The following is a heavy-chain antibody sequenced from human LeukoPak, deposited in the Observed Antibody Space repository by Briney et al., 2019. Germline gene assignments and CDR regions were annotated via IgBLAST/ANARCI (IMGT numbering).Heavy chain of an antibody. CDR3: ARAKYSSSWSYWFDP. D-gene: IGHD6-13*01. CDR1: GVSISSYY. Sequence: SETLFLNCTVSGVSISSYYWSWLRQPPGKGLEWIGYIYYSGSTNYNPSLKSRVTISVDTSKNQFSLKLSSVTAADTAVYYCARAKYSSSWSYWFDPWGQGTLVTVSS. V-gene: IGHV4-59*01. J-gene: IGHJ5*02. CDR2: IYYSGST.